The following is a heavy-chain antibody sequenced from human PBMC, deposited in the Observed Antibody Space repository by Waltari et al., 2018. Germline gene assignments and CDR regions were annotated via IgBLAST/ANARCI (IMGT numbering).Heavy chain of an antibody. J-gene: IGHJ4*02. V-gene: IGHV3-74*01. CDR2: INSDGSST. CDR3: VRENIAAAGLES. CDR1: GFIFSTYW. Sequence: EVQLVESGGGLVQPGGSLSLSCVASGFIFSTYWLEWVRQAPGKGLVWVSRINSDGSSTTYADSVKGQFTISRDNAKNTLYLHMSSLRAEDTAVYYCVRENIAAAGLESWGQGTLVTVSS. D-gene: IGHD6-13*01.